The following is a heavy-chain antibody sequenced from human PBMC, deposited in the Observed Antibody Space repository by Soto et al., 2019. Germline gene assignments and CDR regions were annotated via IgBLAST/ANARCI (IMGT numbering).Heavy chain of an antibody. Sequence: LRLSCAASGFTFSDYYWSWIPQHPGKGLEWIGYIYYSGSTYYNPSLKSRVTISVDTSKNQFSLKLSSVTAADTAVYYCARDLLYYYYGMDVWGQGTTVTVSS. CDR3: ARDLLYYYYGMDV. J-gene: IGHJ6*02. V-gene: IGHV4-31*02. CDR2: IYYSGST. CDR1: GFTFSDYY.